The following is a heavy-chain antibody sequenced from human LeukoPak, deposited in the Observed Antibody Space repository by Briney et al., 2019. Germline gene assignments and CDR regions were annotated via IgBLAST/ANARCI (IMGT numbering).Heavy chain of an antibody. Sequence: PGGSLRLSCVASGFPFRSYAMTWVRQTPGKGLESVSVITDDEDTYYADSVKGRFTISRDNAKNSLYLQMNSLRVEDTAVYYCATEVGFYSNGFYGDYWGPGTLVTVSS. V-gene: IGHV3-21*01. CDR2: ITDDEDT. CDR1: GFPFRSYA. CDR3: ATEVGFYSNGFYGDY. J-gene: IGHJ4*02. D-gene: IGHD3-22*01.